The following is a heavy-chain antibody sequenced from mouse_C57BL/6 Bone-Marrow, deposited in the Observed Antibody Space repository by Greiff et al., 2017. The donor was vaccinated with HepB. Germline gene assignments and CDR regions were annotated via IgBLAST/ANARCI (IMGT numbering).Heavy chain of an antibody. D-gene: IGHD1-1*01. CDR1: GFNIKNTY. V-gene: IGHV14-3*01. J-gene: IGHJ1*03. CDR2: IDPANGNT. CDR3: ARNYYGHWYFDV. Sequence: EVKLEESVAELVRPGASVKLSCTASGFNIKNTYMHWVKQRPEQGLEWIGRIDPANGNTKYAPKFQGKATITADTSSNTAYLQLSSLTSEDTAIYYCARNYYGHWYFDVWGTGTTVTVSS.